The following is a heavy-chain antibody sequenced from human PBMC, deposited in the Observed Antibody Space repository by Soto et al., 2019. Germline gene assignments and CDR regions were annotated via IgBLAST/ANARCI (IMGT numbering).Heavy chain of an antibody. J-gene: IGHJ4*02. Sequence: SVKVSCKASGGTFSSYAISWVRQAPGQGLEWMGGIIPIFGTANYAQKFQGRVTITADESTSTAYMELSSLRSEDTAVYYCARDRESEGIQLWLFDYWGQGTLVTVSS. D-gene: IGHD5-18*01. CDR1: GGTFSSYA. CDR3: ARDRESEGIQLWLFDY. CDR2: IIPIFGTA. V-gene: IGHV1-69*13.